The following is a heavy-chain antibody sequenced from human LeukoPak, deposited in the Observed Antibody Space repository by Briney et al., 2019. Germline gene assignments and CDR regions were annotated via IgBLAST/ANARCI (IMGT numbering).Heavy chain of an antibody. D-gene: IGHD5-12*01. V-gene: IGHV3-21*01. CDR2: ISSNSSYI. CDR1: GFTFSSYS. CDR3: ARVGYSGYDGASFDY. Sequence: GGSLRLSCAASGFTFSSYSMNWVRQAPGKGLEWVSSISSNSSYIYYADSVKGRFTISRDNAKNSLYLQMNSLRAEDTAVYYCARVGYSGYDGASFDYWGQGTLVTVSS. J-gene: IGHJ4*02.